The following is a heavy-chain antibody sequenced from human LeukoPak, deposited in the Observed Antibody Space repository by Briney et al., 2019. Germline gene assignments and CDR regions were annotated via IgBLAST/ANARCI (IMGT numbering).Heavy chain of an antibody. Sequence: ASVKVSCKASGGTFSSYAISWVRQAPGQGLEWMGGIIPIFGTANYAQKFQGRVTITADKSTSTAYMELSSLRSEDTAVYYCARVGLAPPKYYYDSSGYYYYFDYWGQGTLVTVSS. D-gene: IGHD3-22*01. CDR1: GGTFSSYA. V-gene: IGHV1-69*06. CDR3: ARVGLAPPKYYYDSSGYYYYFDY. J-gene: IGHJ4*02. CDR2: IIPIFGTA.